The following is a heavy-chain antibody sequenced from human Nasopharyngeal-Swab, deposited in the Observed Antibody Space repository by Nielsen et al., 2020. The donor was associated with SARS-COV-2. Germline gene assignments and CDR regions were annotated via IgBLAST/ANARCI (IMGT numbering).Heavy chain of an antibody. CDR2: IFHSGSA. Sequence: SETLSLTCSVSGGSVTSGGYQWTGIRQPPGKGREWIGSIFHSGSAYYNLSLQRRVTLSVDPSKNHFSLKLSSVTAADTAIYFCARSSWFWDLDYRGQGTLVPVSA. CDR3: ARSSWFWDLDY. V-gene: IGHV4-39*02. CDR1: GGSVTSGGYQ. D-gene: IGHD6-13*01. J-gene: IGHJ4*02.